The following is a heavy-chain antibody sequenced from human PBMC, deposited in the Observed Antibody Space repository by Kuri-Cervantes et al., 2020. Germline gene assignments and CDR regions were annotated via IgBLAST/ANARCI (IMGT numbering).Heavy chain of an antibody. D-gene: IGHD6-13*01. CDR2: MNPNSGNT. V-gene: IGHV1-8*02. Sequence: ASVKVSCKASGGTFSSYAISWVRQATGQGLEWMGWMNPNSGNTGYAQKFQGRVTMTRNTSISTAYMELSSLRSEDTAVYYCARGLRSEQQLTAYGMDVWGQGTTVTVSS. J-gene: IGHJ6*02. CDR3: ARGLRSEQQLTAYGMDV. CDR1: GGTFSSYA.